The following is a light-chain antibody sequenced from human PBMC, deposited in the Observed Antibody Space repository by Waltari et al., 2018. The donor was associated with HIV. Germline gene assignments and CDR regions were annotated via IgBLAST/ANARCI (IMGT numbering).Light chain of an antibody. V-gene: IGLV2-14*01. CDR1: SSDVGGYHY. Sequence: QSALTQPASVSGSPGQSITISCTGTSSDVGGYHYVSWYQQYAAKAPKLMIYDGSNRPSGVSNRFSGSKSGNTASLTISGLQAEDDAEYYCSSYTSSSTLVFGGGTKLTVL. CDR3: SSYTSSSTLV. J-gene: IGLJ2*01. CDR2: DGS.